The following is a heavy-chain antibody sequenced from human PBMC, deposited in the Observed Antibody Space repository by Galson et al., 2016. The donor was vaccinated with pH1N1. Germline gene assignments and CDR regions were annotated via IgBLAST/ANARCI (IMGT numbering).Heavy chain of an antibody. J-gene: IGHJ3*02. CDR1: GFTFSSYS. CDR3: VSCSAGTCLQTSTYDI. D-gene: IGHD2-15*01. Sequence: CAVSGFTFSSYSMNWVRQAPGKGLEWVASISSSIYIYHADSVKGRFTISRDNAKNSLYLQMKSLRAEDTAVYYCVSCSAGTCLQTSTYDIWGQGTMVTVSS. CDR2: ISSSIYI. V-gene: IGHV3-21*01.